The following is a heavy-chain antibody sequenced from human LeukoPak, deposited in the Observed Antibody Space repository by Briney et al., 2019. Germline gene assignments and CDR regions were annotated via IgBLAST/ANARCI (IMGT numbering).Heavy chain of an antibody. V-gene: IGHV1-18*01. Sequence: ASVKVSCKASGYTFTSYGFSWVRQAPGQGLEWMGWISAYNGDTKYALNLQGRVTMTTDTSTSTAYMELRSLRSDDTAVYYCARPLGGSPETFDIWGQGTMVTVSS. CDR3: ARPLGGSPETFDI. D-gene: IGHD4-23*01. CDR2: ISAYNGDT. J-gene: IGHJ3*02. CDR1: GYTFTSYG.